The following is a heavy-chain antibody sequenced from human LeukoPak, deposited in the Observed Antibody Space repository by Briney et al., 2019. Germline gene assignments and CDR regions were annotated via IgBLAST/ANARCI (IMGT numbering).Heavy chain of an antibody. CDR1: GFTFSNSW. CDR3: ARDKGYGSDY. V-gene: IGHV3-7*01. J-gene: IGHJ4*02. D-gene: IGHD3-10*01. Sequence: PGGSLRLSCAASGFTFSNSWMSWVRQAPGKRLEWVANINQEGSAEYNVDSVKGRFTISRDNAKNSLYLQMSSLRAEDTAMYYCARDKGYGSDYWGPGVQVTVSS. CDR2: INQEGSAE.